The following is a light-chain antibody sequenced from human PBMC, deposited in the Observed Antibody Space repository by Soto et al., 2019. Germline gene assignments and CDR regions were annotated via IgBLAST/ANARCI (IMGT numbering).Light chain of an antibody. CDR2: GVN. J-gene: IGLJ1*01. Sequence: QSVLTQPASVSGSPGQSIIISCTGTVSDVGGYDSVSWYQQHPGRAPNLIIYGVNNRPSGVSNRFSASKSADTASLTISGLQAEDEANYYCCSYTTSTTYVFGTGTKVTVL. CDR1: VSDVGGYDS. V-gene: IGLV2-14*03. CDR3: CSYTTSTTYV.